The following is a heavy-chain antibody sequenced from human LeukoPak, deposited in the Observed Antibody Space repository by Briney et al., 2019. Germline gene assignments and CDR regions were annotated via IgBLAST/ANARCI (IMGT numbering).Heavy chain of an antibody. D-gene: IGHD3-16*02. V-gene: IGHV3-49*04. J-gene: IGHJ4*02. CDR3: SRTMIMFGGVIASLDY. CDR1: GVTFGDYA. CDR2: IRSKAYGGTT. Sequence: GGSLRLSCTASGVTFGDYAMSWVRQVPGKGLEWVGVIRSKAYGGTTEYVASVKGRFTILRDDSKSIAYLQMNSLKTEDTAVYYCSRTMIMFGGVIASLDYWGQGTLVTVSS.